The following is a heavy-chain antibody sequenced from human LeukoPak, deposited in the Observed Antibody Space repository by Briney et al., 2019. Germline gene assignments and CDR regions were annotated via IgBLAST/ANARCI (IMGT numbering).Heavy chain of an antibody. V-gene: IGHV4-4*07. Sequence: SETLSLTCTVSGGSISSYYWSWIRQPAGKGLEWIGRIYTSGSTNYNPSLKSRVTISVDKSKNQFSLKLSSVTAADTAVYYCASGNTSPYYFDYWGQGTLVTVSS. J-gene: IGHJ4*02. D-gene: IGHD2-2*01. CDR1: GGSISSYY. CDR3: ASGNTSPYYFDY. CDR2: IYTSGST.